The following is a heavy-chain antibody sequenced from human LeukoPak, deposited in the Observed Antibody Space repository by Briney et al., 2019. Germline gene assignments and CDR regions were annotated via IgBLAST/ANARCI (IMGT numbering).Heavy chain of an antibody. CDR3: AKEGVAVTSRGAYFDY. CDR1: GFTFSSFV. Sequence: PGGSLRLSCAASGFTFSSFVVTWVRQAPGKGLERVASISGDGERTYYADCVKGRFTISRDNSKNTLYLQMNSLRAEDTAVYYCAKEGVAVTSRGAYFDYWGQGTLVTVSS. D-gene: IGHD4-17*01. CDR2: ISGDGERT. J-gene: IGHJ4*02. V-gene: IGHV3-23*01.